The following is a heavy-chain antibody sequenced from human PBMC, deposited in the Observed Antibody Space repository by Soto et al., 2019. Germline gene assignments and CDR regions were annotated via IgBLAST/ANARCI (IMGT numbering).Heavy chain of an antibody. CDR1: GYSFAGYW. J-gene: IGHJ3*01. V-gene: IGHV5-51*01. CDR2: IYPGDSDT. CDR3: EGLPGVRGVFDGFNV. D-gene: IGHD3-10*01. Sequence: GESLKISCKGSGYSFAGYWIGWVRQMPGKGLDWMGVIYPGDSDTRYSPSFHGQVTISADKSISTAYLQWSSLKASDTAMYFCEGLPGVRGVFDGFNVWGQGTMVTV.